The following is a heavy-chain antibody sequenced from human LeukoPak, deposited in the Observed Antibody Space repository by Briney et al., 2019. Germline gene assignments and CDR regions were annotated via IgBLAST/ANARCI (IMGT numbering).Heavy chain of an antibody. J-gene: IGHJ4*02. CDR3: ATYPGIAAAGTPDY. D-gene: IGHD6-13*01. CDR2: INPSGGST. CDR1: GYTFTSYY. Sequence: ASVKVSCKASGYTFTSYYMHWVRQAPGQGLEWMGIINPSGGSTSYAQKFQGRVTMTTDTSTSTAYMELRSLRSDDTAVYYCATYPGIAAAGTPDYWGQGTLVTVSS. V-gene: IGHV1-46*01.